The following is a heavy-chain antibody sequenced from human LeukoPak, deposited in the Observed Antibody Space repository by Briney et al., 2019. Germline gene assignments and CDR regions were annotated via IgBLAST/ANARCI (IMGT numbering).Heavy chain of an antibody. D-gene: IGHD3-10*01. CDR1: GFTFSSYE. Sequence: PGGSLRLSCAASGFTFSSYEMNWVRQAPGKGLEWASYISSSGSTIYYADSVKGRFTISRDNAKNSLYLQMNSLRAEDTAVYYCATPPLITMVRGAADYWGQGTLVTVSS. CDR3: ATPPLITMVRGAADY. V-gene: IGHV3-48*03. CDR2: ISSSGSTI. J-gene: IGHJ4*02.